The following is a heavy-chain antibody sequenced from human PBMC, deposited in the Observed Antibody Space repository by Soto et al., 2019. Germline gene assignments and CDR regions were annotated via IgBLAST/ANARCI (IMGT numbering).Heavy chain of an antibody. CDR3: ARDVWQPLGIFYYYTDV. CDR2: ISGSGGST. V-gene: IGHV3-23*01. D-gene: IGHD6-13*01. CDR1: GFTFSSYA. J-gene: IGHJ6*03. Sequence: EVQLLESGGGLVQTGGSLRLSCAASGFTFSSYAMSWVRQAPGKGLAWVSAISGSGGSTYYADSVKGRFTISRDTSKNTLYLQMSSLRAEATAVYYCARDVWQPLGIFYYYTDVWCKGTTVIVSS.